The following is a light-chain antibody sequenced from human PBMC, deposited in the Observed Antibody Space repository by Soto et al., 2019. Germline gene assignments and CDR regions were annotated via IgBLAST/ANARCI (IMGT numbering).Light chain of an antibody. Sequence: DIVLTQSPGTLSLSPGERATLSCRASQSVSSTSLAWYQQKPGQAPRLLIYGTSTRATGIPDRFSGSGSGTDFTLTISRLEPEDFAVYYCQQYGSSLFTFGPGTKEDIK. CDR3: QQYGSSLFT. J-gene: IGKJ3*01. CDR2: GTS. CDR1: QSVSSTS. V-gene: IGKV3-20*01.